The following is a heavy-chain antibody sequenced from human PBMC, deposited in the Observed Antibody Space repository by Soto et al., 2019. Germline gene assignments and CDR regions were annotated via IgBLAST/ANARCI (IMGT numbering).Heavy chain of an antibody. D-gene: IGHD6-19*01. J-gene: IGHJ6*02. V-gene: IGHV3-30-3*01. CDR2: ISYDGSNK. CDR3: ARDRDSSGPAPYYHYGMAV. Sequence: GGSLRLSCAASGFTFSSYAIHWVRQAPGKGLEWVAVISYDGSNKYYADSVKGRFTISRDNSENTLYLQMNSLRAEDATVYYCARDRDSSGPAPYYHYGMAVWGQGTTVTVSS. CDR1: GFTFSSYA.